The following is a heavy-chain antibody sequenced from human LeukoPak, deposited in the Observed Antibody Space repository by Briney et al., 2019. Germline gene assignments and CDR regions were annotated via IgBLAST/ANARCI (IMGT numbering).Heavy chain of an antibody. J-gene: IGHJ4*02. CDR3: ARDLGSGYEAFDY. V-gene: IGHV3-33*08. CDR1: GFTFSNAW. CDR2: IWYDGSNK. Sequence: GGSLRLSCAASGFTFSNAWMSWVRQAPGKGLERVAVIWYDGSNKYYADSVKGRFTISRDNSKNTLYLQMNSLRAEDTAVYYCARDLGSGYEAFDYWGQGTLVTVSS. D-gene: IGHD5-12*01.